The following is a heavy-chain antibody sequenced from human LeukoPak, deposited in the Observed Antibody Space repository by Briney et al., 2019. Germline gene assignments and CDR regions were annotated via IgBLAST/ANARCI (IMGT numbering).Heavy chain of an antibody. CDR3: ARSPDYGDYLNWFDP. D-gene: IGHD4-17*01. Sequence: KPSETLSLTCAVYGGSFSGYYWSWIRQPPGKGLEWIGEINHSGSTNYNPSLKSRVTISVDTSKNQFSLKLSSVTAADTAVYYCARSPDYGDYLNWFDPWGQGTLVTVSS. CDR2: INHSGST. CDR1: GGSFSGYY. J-gene: IGHJ5*02. V-gene: IGHV4-34*01.